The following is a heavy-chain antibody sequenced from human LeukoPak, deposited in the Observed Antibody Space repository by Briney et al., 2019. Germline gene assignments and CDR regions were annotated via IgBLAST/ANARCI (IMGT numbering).Heavy chain of an antibody. CDR1: GFTFSSYA. Sequence: GGSLRLSCAASGFTFSSYAMSWVRQAPGKGLEWVSAISGSGGSTYYADSVKGRFTISRDNSKKTVYLQMNSLRAEDAAVYYCAKGGGTGYSSSWYSNWGQGTLVTVSS. V-gene: IGHV3-23*01. D-gene: IGHD6-13*01. CDR2: ISGSGGST. CDR3: AKGGGTGYSSSWYSN. J-gene: IGHJ4*02.